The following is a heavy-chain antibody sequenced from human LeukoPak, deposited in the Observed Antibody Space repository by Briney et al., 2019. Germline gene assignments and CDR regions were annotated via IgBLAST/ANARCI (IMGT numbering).Heavy chain of an antibody. Sequence: GGSLRLSCAASVFTFSSDGMHWVRQAPGKGLEWVAFIRYDGSNKYYADSVKGRFTISRDNSKNTLYLQMNSLRAEDTAVYYCAKYCSSTSCYNYANWFDPWGQGTLVTVSS. CDR3: AKYCSSTSCYNYANWFDP. D-gene: IGHD2-2*02. CDR2: IRYDGSNK. CDR1: VFTFSSDG. V-gene: IGHV3-30*02. J-gene: IGHJ5*02.